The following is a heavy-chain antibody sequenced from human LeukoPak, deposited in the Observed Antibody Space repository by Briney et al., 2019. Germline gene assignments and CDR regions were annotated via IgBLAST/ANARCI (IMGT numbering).Heavy chain of an antibody. Sequence: SETLSLTCSASGAFSTNYFWSWIRQPAGPGLQWIGRINTSGDTYYNPSLKSRVTMSVDTSKKQFSLNLSSMAAADTAVYYCARTLLPATMGAFDIWGQGTMVTVSS. CDR2: INTSGDT. V-gene: IGHV4-4*07. CDR3: ARTLLPATMGAFDI. D-gene: IGHD2-2*01. CDR1: GAFSTNYF. J-gene: IGHJ3*02.